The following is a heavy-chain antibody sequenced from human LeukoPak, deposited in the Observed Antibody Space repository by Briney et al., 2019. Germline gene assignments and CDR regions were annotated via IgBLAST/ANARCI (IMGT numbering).Heavy chain of an antibody. J-gene: IGHJ4*02. CDR2: INHSGST. Sequence: SETLSLTCAVYGGSFSGYYWSWIRQPPGKGLEWIGEINHSGSTNYNPSLKSRVTISVDTSKNQFSLKLSSVTAADTAVYYCARQGGGRRLIAARPYFDYWGQGTLVTVSS. D-gene: IGHD6-6*01. CDR3: ARQGGGRRLIAARPYFDY. V-gene: IGHV4-34*01. CDR1: GGSFSGYY.